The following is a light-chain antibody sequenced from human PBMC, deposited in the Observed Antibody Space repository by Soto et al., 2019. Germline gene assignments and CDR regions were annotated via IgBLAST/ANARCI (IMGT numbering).Light chain of an antibody. CDR3: QQQSTWPWT. CDR2: HAS. Sequence: EIVLTQSPATLSLSPGERATLSCRASQSVSSYFAWYQQTTGQAPRLLIYHASKRASGIPARFIGSGSGTDLTLTISNLEPEDSAVYSCQQQSTWPWTFGQGTKVE. CDR1: QSVSSY. J-gene: IGKJ1*01. V-gene: IGKV3-11*01.